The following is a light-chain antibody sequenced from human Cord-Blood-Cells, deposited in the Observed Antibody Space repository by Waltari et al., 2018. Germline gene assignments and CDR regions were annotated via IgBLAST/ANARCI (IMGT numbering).Light chain of an antibody. CDR2: DVI. V-gene: IGLV2-14*01. Sequence: QSALTQPASVSGSPGQSITISCTGTSSSVGGYNYVYWYQQHPGKAPKLLIYDVINRPAGVSDRFSGTKSGNTASLTISGLQAEDEADYYCSSYTSSSTYVFGTGTKVTVL. CDR3: SSYTSSSTYV. J-gene: IGLJ1*01. CDR1: SSSVGGYNY.